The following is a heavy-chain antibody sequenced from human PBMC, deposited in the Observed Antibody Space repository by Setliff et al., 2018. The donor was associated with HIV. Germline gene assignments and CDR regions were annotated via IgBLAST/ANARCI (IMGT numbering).Heavy chain of an antibody. D-gene: IGHD2-2*01. Sequence: PGGSLRLSCAASGFTFSRYGMHWVRQAPGKGLEWVAFISYDGSKKYDADFVKGRFTISRDNSKNTLYLQMNSLRAEDTAVYYCARWPVVVPAAMWGLSPYYYYGMDVWGQGTTVTVSS. J-gene: IGHJ6*02. CDR2: ISYDGSKK. CDR1: GFTFSRYG. CDR3: ARWPVVVPAAMWGLSPYYYYGMDV. V-gene: IGHV3-30*04.